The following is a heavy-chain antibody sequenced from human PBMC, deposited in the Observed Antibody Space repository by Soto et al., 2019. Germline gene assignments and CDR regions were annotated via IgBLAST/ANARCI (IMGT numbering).Heavy chain of an antibody. CDR1: GGSFSGYY. J-gene: IGHJ5*02. D-gene: IGHD3-22*01. CDR2: INHSGST. Sequence: PSETLSLTCAVYGGSFSGYYWSWIRQPPGKGLEWIGEINHSGSTNYNPSLKSRVTISVDTSKNQFSLKLSSVTAADTAVYYCASTWDDYYDSSGYYNWFDPWGQGTLVTVSS. CDR3: ASTWDDYYDSSGYYNWFDP. V-gene: IGHV4-34*01.